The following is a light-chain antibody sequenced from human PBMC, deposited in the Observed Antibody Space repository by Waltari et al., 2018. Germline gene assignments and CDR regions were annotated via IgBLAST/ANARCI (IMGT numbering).Light chain of an antibody. CDR2: KAS. CDR1: QRISSW. J-gene: IGKJ4*01. Sequence: DFQMTQSPSTLSASVGDRVTITCRASQRISSWLAWYQQKPGQAPKLLIYKASTLQSGVPSRFSGNGSETEFTLTISSLQPEDFATYYCQQSDTTPLTFGGGTKVEIK. CDR3: QQSDTTPLT. V-gene: IGKV1-5*03.